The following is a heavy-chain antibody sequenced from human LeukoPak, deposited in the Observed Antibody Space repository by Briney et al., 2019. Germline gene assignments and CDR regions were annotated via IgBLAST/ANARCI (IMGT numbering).Heavy chain of an antibody. CDR2: INPNSGGT. CDR1: GYTFSGYY. Sequence: ASVKVSCKASGYTFSGYYLHWVRQAPGQGLEWMGWINPNSGGTNYAQKFQGRVTMTRDTSISTAYMELSRLTSDDTAVYYCARVRSSSWSDAFDIWGQGTMVTVSS. J-gene: IGHJ3*02. V-gene: IGHV1-2*02. D-gene: IGHD6-13*01. CDR3: ARVRSSSWSDAFDI.